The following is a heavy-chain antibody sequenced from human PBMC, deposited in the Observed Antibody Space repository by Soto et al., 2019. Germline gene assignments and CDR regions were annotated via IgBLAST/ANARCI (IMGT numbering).Heavy chain of an antibody. V-gene: IGHV1-8*01. CDR2: MNPNSGNT. D-gene: IGHD3-9*01. J-gene: IGHJ6*02. CDR1: GYMFTSYD. Sequence: ASVKVSCKASGYMFTSYDINWVRQPTGQAFEWLGWMNPNSGNTGYAQKFQDRVTMTRDTSIATAYMELSSLRSEDTAVYYCARQKYARYYDILTGNYYGMDVWG. CDR3: ARQKYARYYDILTGNYYGMDV.